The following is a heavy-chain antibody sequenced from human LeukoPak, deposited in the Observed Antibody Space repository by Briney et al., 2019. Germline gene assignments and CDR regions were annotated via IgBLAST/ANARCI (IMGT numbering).Heavy chain of an antibody. D-gene: IGHD2-15*01. CDR1: GFTFNNYY. V-gene: IGHV3-7*01. CDR2: IKEDGSES. Sequence: GGSLRLSCAVSGFTFNNYYMTWVLQAPGKGLEWVAGIKEDGSESYYVDSVKGRLTISRDNAKNSLYLQMSSLRAEDTAVYYCARERYCSGGGCYRGYAFHIWGQGTMVTVSS. CDR3: ARERYCSGGGCYRGYAFHI. J-gene: IGHJ3*02.